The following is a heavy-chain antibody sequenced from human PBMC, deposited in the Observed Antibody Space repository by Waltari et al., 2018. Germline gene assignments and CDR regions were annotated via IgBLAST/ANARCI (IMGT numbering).Heavy chain of an antibody. CDR2: IRGYDGDT. CDR3: ARLYDASAYYNTYLDP. D-gene: IGHD3-22*01. V-gene: IGHV1-18*01. CDR1: GTTFSNYG. Sequence: QVQLVQSGAEVRKPGASVKVFCKASGTTFSNYGIAWVRQAPGQGLEWMGWIRGYDGDTKYAREFEGRLTVTTDTSTNTAHIELRSLRSDDTAVYYCARLYDASAYYNTYLDPWGQGALVTVSS. J-gene: IGHJ5*02.